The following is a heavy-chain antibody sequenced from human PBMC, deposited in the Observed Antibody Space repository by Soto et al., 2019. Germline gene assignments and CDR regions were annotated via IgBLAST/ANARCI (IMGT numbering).Heavy chain of an antibody. D-gene: IGHD6-13*01. Sequence: ASVRVSXKASGYTFTSYGISWVRQAHGQGLEWMGWIGAYNGNTNYAQKLQGRVTITSDMSTSTAYMELSSLRSEDTAVYYCAADVEVIMAAAGRDLYYYGMDVWGQGTTVSVSS. J-gene: IGHJ6*02. CDR2: IGAYNGNT. CDR3: AADVEVIMAAAGRDLYYYGMDV. CDR1: GYTFTSYG. V-gene: IGHV1-18*01.